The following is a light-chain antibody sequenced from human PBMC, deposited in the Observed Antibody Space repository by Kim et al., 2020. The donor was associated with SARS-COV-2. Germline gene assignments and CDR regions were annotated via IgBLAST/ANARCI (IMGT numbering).Light chain of an antibody. CDR3: QSYDSSLSGWM. Sequence: QRVTISCTGSSSNIGAGYDVHWYQQLPGTAPKLLIYGNSNRPSGVPDRFSGSKSGTSASLAITGLQAEDEADYYCQSYDSSLSGWMFGGGTKLTVL. CDR1: SSNIGAGYD. V-gene: IGLV1-40*01. CDR2: GNS. J-gene: IGLJ3*02.